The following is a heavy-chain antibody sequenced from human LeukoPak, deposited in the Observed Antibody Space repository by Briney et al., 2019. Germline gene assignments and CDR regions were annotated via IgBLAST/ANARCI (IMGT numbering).Heavy chain of an antibody. D-gene: IGHD3-10*01. Sequence: SETLSLTCTVSGASISSYYWSWIRQPPGTGLEWIGYIYYSGSANYNPSLKSRVTISVDTSKDQFSLKLSSVTAADTAVYYCARGSLGSGSYYNAPDYWGQGTLVTVSS. CDR1: GASISSYY. J-gene: IGHJ4*02. V-gene: IGHV4-59*08. CDR3: ARGSLGSGSYYNAPDY. CDR2: IYYSGSA.